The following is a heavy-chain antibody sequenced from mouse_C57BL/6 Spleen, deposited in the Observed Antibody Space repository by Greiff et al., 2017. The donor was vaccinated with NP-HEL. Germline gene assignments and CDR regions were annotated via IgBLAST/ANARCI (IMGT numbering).Heavy chain of an antibody. V-gene: IGHV1-55*01. CDR2: INPGSGST. CDR1: GYTFTSSW. D-gene: IGHD1-1*01. Sequence: QVQLQQPGAELVKPGASVKMSCKASGYTFTSSWIPWVKQRPGQGLEWIGDINPGSGSTNYKEKFKSKATLTVDTSSSTAYMQLSSLTSEDSAVYYCARVTTVVGYYFDDWGQGTTLTVSS. J-gene: IGHJ2*01. CDR3: ARVTTVVGYYFDD.